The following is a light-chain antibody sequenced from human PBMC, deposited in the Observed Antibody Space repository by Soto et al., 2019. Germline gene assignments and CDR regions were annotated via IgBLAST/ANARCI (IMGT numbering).Light chain of an antibody. CDR2: KAS. J-gene: IGKJ5*01. CDR3: QQSNTYPIT. V-gene: IGKV1-5*03. Sequence: DIQLTQSPSTLSASVGDRVTITCRASQTINSWLAWYQQKPGKAPKVLIYKASSLESGVPSRFNGSGSGTEFTLTISSLQPDDFATYYCQQSNTYPITFGQGTRLEIK. CDR1: QTINSW.